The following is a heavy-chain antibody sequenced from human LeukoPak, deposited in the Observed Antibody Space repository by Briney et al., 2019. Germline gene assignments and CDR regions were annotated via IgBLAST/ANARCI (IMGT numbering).Heavy chain of an antibody. Sequence: GGSLRLSCAASGFTFSSYSMNWARQAPGKGLEWVSSISSSSSYIYYADSVKGRFTISRDNAKNSLYLQMNSLRAEDTAVYYCARDSSCSSTSCYEDYYYYMDVWGKGTTVTVSS. J-gene: IGHJ6*03. CDR2: ISSSSSYI. D-gene: IGHD2-2*01. CDR3: ARDSSCSSTSCYEDYYYYMDV. V-gene: IGHV3-21*01. CDR1: GFTFSSYS.